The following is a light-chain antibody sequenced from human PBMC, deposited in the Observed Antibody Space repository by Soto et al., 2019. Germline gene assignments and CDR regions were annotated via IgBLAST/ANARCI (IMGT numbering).Light chain of an antibody. V-gene: IGKV3-20*01. J-gene: IGKJ1*01. CDR1: QSVSGSY. Sequence: IVLTQSPDTLSLSPGDRATLSCRASQSVSGSYLAWYQQKPGLAPRLLIYGASIRATGIPDRFSGSGSGTDFTLTISRLEPEDFAVYYCQQYGSSPRTFGQGTKVEIK. CDR2: GAS. CDR3: QQYGSSPRT.